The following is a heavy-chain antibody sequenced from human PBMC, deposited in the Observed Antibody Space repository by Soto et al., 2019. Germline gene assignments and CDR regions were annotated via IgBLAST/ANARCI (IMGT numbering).Heavy chain of an antibody. CDR2: ISSSGGST. D-gene: IGHD7-27*01. Sequence: EVQLLESGGGLVQPGGSLRLSCAASGFTFSSYTMSWVRQGPGKGLEWVSGISSSGGSTVYADSVKGRFTISRDNFKNTLYLQMRRRRAEATAVYYCAKGWGDYWGQGTPVTVSS. CDR3: AKGWGDY. J-gene: IGHJ4*02. CDR1: GFTFSSYT. V-gene: IGHV3-23*01.